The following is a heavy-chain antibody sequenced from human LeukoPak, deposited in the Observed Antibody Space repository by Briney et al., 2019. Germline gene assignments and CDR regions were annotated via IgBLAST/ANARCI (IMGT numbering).Heavy chain of an antibody. Sequence: GGSLRLSCEVSEFPFSIYAMAWVRQAPGHGLEWVSAIDASGSDTYYTDSVKGRFTISRDNSKNTVYLQMNSLRVEDTAVYYCADYRKPQGLDYWGQGTLVTVSS. V-gene: IGHV3-23*01. CDR1: EFPFSIYA. D-gene: IGHD1-14*01. CDR3: ADYRKPQGLDY. J-gene: IGHJ4*02. CDR2: IDASGSDT.